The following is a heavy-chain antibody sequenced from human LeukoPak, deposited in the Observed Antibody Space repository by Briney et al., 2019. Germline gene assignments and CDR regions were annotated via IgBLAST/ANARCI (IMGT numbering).Heavy chain of an antibody. Sequence: PSETLSLICAVSGGSISSGGYSWSWIRQPPGKGLEWIGYIYHSGSTYYNPSLKSRVTISVDRSKNQFSLKLSSVTAADTAVYYCARLWAAAGIDYWGQGTLVTVSS. J-gene: IGHJ4*02. D-gene: IGHD6-13*01. CDR3: ARLWAAAGIDY. V-gene: IGHV4-30-2*01. CDR1: GGSISSGGYS. CDR2: IYHSGST.